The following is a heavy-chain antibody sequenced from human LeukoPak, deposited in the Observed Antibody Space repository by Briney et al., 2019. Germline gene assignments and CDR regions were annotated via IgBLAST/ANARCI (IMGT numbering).Heavy chain of an antibody. V-gene: IGHV4-34*01. CDR2: INHSGST. J-gene: IGHJ5*02. CDR3: ARGSRLGYCSSTSCYNWFDP. CDR1: GGSFSGYY. D-gene: IGHD2-2*01. Sequence: PSETLSLTCAVYGGSFSGYYWSWIRQPPGKGLERIGEINHSGSTSYNPSLKSRVTISVDTSKNQFSLKLSSVTAADTAVYYCARGSRLGYCSSTSCYNWFDPWGQGTLVTVSS.